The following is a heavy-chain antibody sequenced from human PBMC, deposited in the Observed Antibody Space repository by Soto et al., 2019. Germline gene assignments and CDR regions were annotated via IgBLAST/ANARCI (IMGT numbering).Heavy chain of an antibody. CDR3: ARQTGYNEPFDY. V-gene: IGHV4-59*01. Sequence: PSETLSLTCTVSGGSISSYYWSWIRQPPGKGLEWIGYIYYSGSTNYNPSLKSRVTISVDTSKNQFSLKLSSVTAADTAVYYCARQTGYNEPFDYWGQGTLVTV. CDR2: IYYSGST. D-gene: IGHD1-20*01. J-gene: IGHJ4*02. CDR1: GGSISSYY.